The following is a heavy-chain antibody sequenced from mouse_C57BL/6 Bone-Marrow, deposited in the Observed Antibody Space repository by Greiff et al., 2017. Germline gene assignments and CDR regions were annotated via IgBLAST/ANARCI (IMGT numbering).Heavy chain of an antibody. CDR1: GYTFTGYW. CDR3: ARCYGLYFDY. Sequence: QVQLKQSGAELMKPGASVKLSCKATGYTFTGYWIEWVKQRPGHGLEWIGEILPGSGSTNYNAKFKGKATLTEDTSSNTAYMQLSSLTTEDSDIYYCARCYGLYFDYWGQGTTLTVSS. CDR2: ILPGSGST. V-gene: IGHV1-9*01. D-gene: IGHD1-1*02. J-gene: IGHJ2*01.